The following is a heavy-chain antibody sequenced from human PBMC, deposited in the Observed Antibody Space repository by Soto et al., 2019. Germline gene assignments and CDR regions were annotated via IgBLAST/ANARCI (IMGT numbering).Heavy chain of an antibody. CDR2: IYYSGST. Sequence: QVQLQESGPGLVKPSQTLSLTCTVSGGSISSGGFYWGWIRQHPGKVLERIGYIYYSGSTYYSPSLKSRVTISVDTSKNQSSLKLSSVTAADTAVYYCASTRRITIFRVVEHWFDPWGQGTLVTVSS. CDR1: GGSISSGGFY. D-gene: IGHD3-3*01. CDR3: ASTRRITIFRVVEHWFDP. J-gene: IGHJ5*02. V-gene: IGHV4-31*03.